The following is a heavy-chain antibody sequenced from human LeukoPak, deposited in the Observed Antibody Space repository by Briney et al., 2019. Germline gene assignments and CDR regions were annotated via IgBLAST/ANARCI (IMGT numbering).Heavy chain of an antibody. Sequence: HPGGSLRLSCAASGFTFSSYSMNWVRQAPGKGLEWVSYISSSSSTIYYADSVKGRFTFSRDNAKNSLYLQMNSLRAEDTAVYYCAREGLLWFGELSGFDYWGQGTLVTVSS. CDR3: AREGLLWFGELSGFDY. V-gene: IGHV3-48*04. J-gene: IGHJ4*02. CDR1: GFTFSSYS. D-gene: IGHD3-10*01. CDR2: ISSSSSTI.